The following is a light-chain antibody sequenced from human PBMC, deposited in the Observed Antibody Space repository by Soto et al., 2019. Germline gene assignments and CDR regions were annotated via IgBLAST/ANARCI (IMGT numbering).Light chain of an antibody. V-gene: IGLV1-44*01. CDR3: AAWDDRLNGYV. CDR1: SSNIGSTT. Sequence: QSVLTQPPSASGTPGQRVTISCSGSSSNIGSTTVNWCQQLPGTAPKLLIYSSDQRPSGVPDRFSGSKSGTSASLAISGLQSEDEADYYCAAWDDRLNGYVFGTGTKLTVL. CDR2: SSD. J-gene: IGLJ1*01.